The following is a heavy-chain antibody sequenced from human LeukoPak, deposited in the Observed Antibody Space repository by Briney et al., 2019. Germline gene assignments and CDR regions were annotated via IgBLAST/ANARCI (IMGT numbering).Heavy chain of an antibody. CDR1: GFTFSTSP. J-gene: IGHJ4*02. V-gene: IGHV3-23*01. Sequence: PGGSLRLSCAASGFTFSTSPMGWVRQAPGKGLEWVSSIHAGGSDPFYADSVQGRFTISRDNSKNTLSLQLNSLRAEDKAVYFCAKGGHHYNPFFYCGQGALVTVSS. D-gene: IGHD3-22*01. CDR2: IHAGGSDP. CDR3: AKGGHHYNPFFY.